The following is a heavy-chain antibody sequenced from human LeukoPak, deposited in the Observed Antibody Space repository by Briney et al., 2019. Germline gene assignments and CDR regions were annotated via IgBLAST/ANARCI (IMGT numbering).Heavy chain of an antibody. J-gene: IGHJ6*02. CDR3: AGDMGGRKGSYYGMDV. CDR1: GGSISSYY. CDR2: IYYSGST. D-gene: IGHD1-26*01. V-gene: IGHV4-59*01. Sequence: SETLSLTCTVSGGSISSYYWSWIRQPPGKGLEWIGYIYYSGSTNYNPSLKSRVTISVDTSKNQFSLKLSSVTAADTAVYYCAGDMGGRKGSYYGMDVWGQGTTVTVSS.